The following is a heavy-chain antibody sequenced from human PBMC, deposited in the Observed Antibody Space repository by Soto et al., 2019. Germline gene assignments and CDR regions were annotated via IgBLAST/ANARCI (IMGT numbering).Heavy chain of an antibody. CDR3: ARAYYDILTGPLA. Sequence: XGSLRLSCAASGFTFSSYAMHWVRQAPGKGLEYVSAISSNGGSTYYANSVKGRFTISRDNSKDTLYLQMGSLRAEDMAVYYCARAYYDILTGPLAWGQGTLVTVSS. D-gene: IGHD3-9*01. J-gene: IGHJ5*02. CDR2: ISSNGGST. CDR1: GFTFSSYA. V-gene: IGHV3-64*01.